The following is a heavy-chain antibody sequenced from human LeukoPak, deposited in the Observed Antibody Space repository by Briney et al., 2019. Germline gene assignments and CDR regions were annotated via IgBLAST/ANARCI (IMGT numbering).Heavy chain of an antibody. CDR2: IRYDGSNK. CDR3: AKDGGYHLDY. J-gene: IGHJ4*02. Sequence: PGGSLRLSCAASGFTFSSYGMHWVRQAPGKGLEWVAFIRYDGSNKYYADSVKGRFTISRDNSKNTPYLQMNSLRAEDTAVYYCAKDGGYHLDYWGQGTLVTVSS. V-gene: IGHV3-30*02. D-gene: IGHD2-15*01. CDR1: GFTFSSYG.